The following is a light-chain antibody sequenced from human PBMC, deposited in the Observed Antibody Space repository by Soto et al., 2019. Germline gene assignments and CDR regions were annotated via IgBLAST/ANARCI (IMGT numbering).Light chain of an antibody. CDR2: GAS. V-gene: IGKV3-15*01. CDR1: QSVSSN. Sequence: EIVMTQSPATLSVSPGERATLSCRASQSVSSNLAWYQQKPGQAPRLLIYGASTRATGIPARFSGSGSGTEFTLTISSLRSEDFAVFYCQQYDNWPITFGKGTRLEIK. J-gene: IGKJ5*01. CDR3: QQYDNWPIT.